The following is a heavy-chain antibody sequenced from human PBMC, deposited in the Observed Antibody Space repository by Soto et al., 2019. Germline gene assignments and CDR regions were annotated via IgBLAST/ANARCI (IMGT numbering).Heavy chain of an antibody. D-gene: IGHD6-13*01. J-gene: IGHJ4*01. CDR2: IHHDGSS. CDR3: ASRRSSWYYDS. V-gene: IGHV4-4*02. CDR1: GGSISSTSW. Sequence: PSETLSLTCAVSGGSISSTSWWSWVRQPPGKGLEWIGEIHHDGSSNYNPSLKSRVTIFVDTSKNQFSLEVSSVTAADTGLYYCASRRSSWYYDSWGQGTLVTVSS.